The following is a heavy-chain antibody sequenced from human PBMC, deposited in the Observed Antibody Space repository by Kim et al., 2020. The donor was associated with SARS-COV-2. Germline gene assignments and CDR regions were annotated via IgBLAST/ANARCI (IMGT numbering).Heavy chain of an antibody. J-gene: IGHJ5*02. V-gene: IGHV4-4*02. CDR1: GGSISSSNW. CDR2: IYHSGST. D-gene: IGHD3-3*01. CDR3: ARAPGITIFGVAAPRWFDP. Sequence: SETLSLTCAVSGGSISSSNWWSWVRQPPGKGLEWIGEIYHSGSTNYNPSLKSRVTISVDKSKNQFSLKLSSVTAADTAVYYCARAPGITIFGVAAPRWFDPWGQGTLVTVSS.